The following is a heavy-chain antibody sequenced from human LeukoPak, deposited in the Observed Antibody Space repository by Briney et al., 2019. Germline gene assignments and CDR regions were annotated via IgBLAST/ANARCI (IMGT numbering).Heavy chain of an antibody. Sequence: SETLSLTCTVSGGSISSGGYYWTWIRQHPGKGLEWIGYIYYTGSTYYNPSLESRVTISVATSKNQFSLKLSSVTAADTAVYYCARAFFWSSYGMDVWGQGTTVTVSS. CDR2: IYYTGST. CDR3: ARAFFWSSYGMDV. D-gene: IGHD3-3*01. J-gene: IGHJ6*02. V-gene: IGHV4-31*03. CDR1: GGSISSGGYY.